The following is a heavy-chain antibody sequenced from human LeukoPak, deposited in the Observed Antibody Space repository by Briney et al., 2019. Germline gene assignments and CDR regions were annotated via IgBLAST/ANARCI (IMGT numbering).Heavy chain of an antibody. CDR1: GYTFTGYY. V-gene: IGHV1-2*02. CDR3: ARGSRRDFWSGYSYFDY. D-gene: IGHD3-3*01. CDR2: INPNSGGT. J-gene: IGHJ4*02. Sequence: GASVKFSCKASGYTFTGYYMHWVRQAPGQGLEWMGWINPNSGGTNYAQKFQGRVTMTRDTPISTAYMELSRLRSDDTAVYYCARGSRRDFWSGYSYFDYWGQGTLVTVSS.